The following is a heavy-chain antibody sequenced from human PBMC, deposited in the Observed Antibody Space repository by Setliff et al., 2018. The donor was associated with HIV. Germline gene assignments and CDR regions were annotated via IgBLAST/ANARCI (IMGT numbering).Heavy chain of an antibody. Sequence: GASLKISCKGPEYDFTNYWIGWVRQMPGRGLEWMGIIYPGDSNTRYSPSFQGQVTISADKSISTAYLQWSSLKASDTAMYYCARIWFGAQDAFDIWGQGTMVTVSS. CDR2: IYPGDSNT. CDR3: ARIWFGAQDAFDI. CDR1: EYDFTNYW. D-gene: IGHD3-10*01. J-gene: IGHJ3*02. V-gene: IGHV5-51*01.